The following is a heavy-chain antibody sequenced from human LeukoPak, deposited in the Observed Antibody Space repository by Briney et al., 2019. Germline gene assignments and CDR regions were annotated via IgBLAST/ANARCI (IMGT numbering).Heavy chain of an antibody. CDR3: ARLWEDIVVVPAANRPYYYYYYMDV. V-gene: IGHV3-11*04. D-gene: IGHD2-2*01. Sequence: GGSLRLSCAASGFTFSDYYMSWIRQAPGKGLEWVSYISNSGSTIYYADSVKGRFTISRDNAKNSLYLQMNSLRAEDTAVYYCARLWEDIVVVPAANRPYYYYYYMDVWGKGTTVTISS. J-gene: IGHJ6*03. CDR2: ISNSGSTI. CDR1: GFTFSDYY.